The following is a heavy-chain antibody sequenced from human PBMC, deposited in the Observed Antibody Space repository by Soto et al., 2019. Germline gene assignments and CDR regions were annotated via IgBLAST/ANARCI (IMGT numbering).Heavy chain of an antibody. CDR2: INPSLGHS. J-gene: IGHJ4*02. V-gene: IGHV1-46*01. CDR1: GYTLTAFH. Sequence: VASVKVSCKASGYTLTAFHMHWVRQAPGLGLEWMGIINPSLGHSNTAQRFQDRVAMTWDTSTSTFYMELSSLRSDDTAVYYCARAPYSSSSFFLDYWGQGTPVTVSS. D-gene: IGHD6-6*01. CDR3: ARAPYSSSSFFLDY.